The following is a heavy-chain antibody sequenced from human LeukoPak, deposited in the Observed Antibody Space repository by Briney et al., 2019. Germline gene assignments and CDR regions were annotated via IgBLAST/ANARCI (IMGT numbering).Heavy chain of an antibody. V-gene: IGHV4-39*02. J-gene: IGHJ4*02. CDR3: AREGSTNILDY. CDR2: IYYSGST. Sequence: SETLSLTCTVSGGSISSTTYYWGRIRQPPGKGLEWIGSIYYSGSTYYNPSLKSRVTISVDTSKSQFSLRPNSVTAADTAVYYCAREGSTNILDYWGQGTLVTVSS. D-gene: IGHD2-2*01. CDR1: GGSISSTTYY.